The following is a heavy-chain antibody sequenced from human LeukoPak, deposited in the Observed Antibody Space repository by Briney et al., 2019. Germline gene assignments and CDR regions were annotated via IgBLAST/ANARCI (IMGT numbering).Heavy chain of an antibody. D-gene: IGHD3-22*01. CDR2: INPSGGST. Sequence: ASVKVSCKAPGYTFTSYYMHWVRQAPGQGLECMGIINPSGGSTSYAQKFQGRVTINRDTSTSTVYMELSSLRSEDTAVYYCARAVYYDSSGYYPYNDYWGQGTLVTVSS. CDR3: ARAVYYDSSGYYPYNDY. J-gene: IGHJ4*02. V-gene: IGHV1-46*01. CDR1: GYTFTSYY.